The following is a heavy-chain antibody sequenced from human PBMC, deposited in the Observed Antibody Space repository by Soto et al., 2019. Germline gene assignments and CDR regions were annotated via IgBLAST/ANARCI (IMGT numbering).Heavy chain of an antibody. CDR1: GGSFSGYY. CDR2: INHSGST. CDR3: ARALGWNYIPRFDY. J-gene: IGHJ4*02. D-gene: IGHD1-7*01. V-gene: IGHV4-34*01. Sequence: SETLSLTCAVYGGSFSGYYWSWIRQPPGKGLEWIGEINHSGSTNYNPSLKSRVTISVDTSKNQFSLKLSSVTAADTAVYYCARALGWNYIPRFDYWGQGTLVTVSS.